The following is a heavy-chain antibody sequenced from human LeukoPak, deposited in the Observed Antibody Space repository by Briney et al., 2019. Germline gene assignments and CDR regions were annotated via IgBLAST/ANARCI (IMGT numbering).Heavy chain of an antibody. CDR1: GFPFSGYS. J-gene: IGHJ4*02. V-gene: IGHV3-21*01. Sequence: GGSLRLSCAGSGFPFSGYSMNWVRQTPGKGLEWVSSMSILSGITYYAESVKGRFTISRDNAKNSLYLQMNSLRAEDTAVYYCARRKVGANDYWGQGTLVTVSS. CDR3: ARRKVGANDY. CDR2: MSILSGIT. D-gene: IGHD1-26*01.